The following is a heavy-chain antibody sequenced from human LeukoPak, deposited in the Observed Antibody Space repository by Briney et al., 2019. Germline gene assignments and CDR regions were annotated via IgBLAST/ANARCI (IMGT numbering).Heavy chain of an antibody. CDR2: ISRNSTYI. CDR3: ARDEGYYFDS. Sequence: PGGSLRLSCAASGFTFSDYIMNRVRQAPGKGLEWVASISRNSTYIHYADSVKGRFTISRDNARNSLFLQMNSLRAEDTAIYYCARDEGYYFDSWGQGTQVTVSS. CDR1: GFTFSDYI. V-gene: IGHV3-21*01. J-gene: IGHJ4*02.